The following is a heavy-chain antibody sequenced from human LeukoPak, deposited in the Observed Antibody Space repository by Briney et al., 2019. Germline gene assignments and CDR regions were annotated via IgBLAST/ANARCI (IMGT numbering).Heavy chain of an antibody. J-gene: IGHJ4*02. CDR1: GGSLTSYY. Sequence: SETLSLTHTVSGGSLTSYYWSWIRQPPGKGLEWIGYIYYSGSTNYNPSLKSRVTISVDTSKNQFSLKLSSVTAADTAVYYCARSYRVAQCDYFDYWGQGTLVTVSS. D-gene: IGHD1-14*01. CDR2: IYYSGST. V-gene: IGHV4-59*01. CDR3: ARSYRVAQCDYFDY.